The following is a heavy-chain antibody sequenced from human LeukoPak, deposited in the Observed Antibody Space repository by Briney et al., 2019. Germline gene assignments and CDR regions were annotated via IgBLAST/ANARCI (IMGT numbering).Heavy chain of an antibody. V-gene: IGHV4-59*01. CDR2: IYYSGST. J-gene: IGHJ6*02. Sequence: SETLSLTCTVSGGSISSYYWSWIRQPPGKGLEWIGYIYYSGSTNYNPSLKSRVTISVDTSKNQFSLKLSSATAADTAVYYCARDRPGGAGTNFYYYYGMDVWGQGTTVTVSS. CDR1: GGSISSYY. CDR3: ARDRPGGAGTNFYYYYGMDV. D-gene: IGHD6-13*01.